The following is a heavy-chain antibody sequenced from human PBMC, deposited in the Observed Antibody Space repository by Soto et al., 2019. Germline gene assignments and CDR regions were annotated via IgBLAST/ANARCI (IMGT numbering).Heavy chain of an antibody. CDR2: IYWDDDK. CDR3: AHLHVIYGSGSYYFDY. D-gene: IGHD3-10*01. V-gene: IGHV2-5*02. Sequence: SGPTLVKPTQTLTLTCTFSGFSLSTSGVGVGWIRQPPGKALEWLALIYWDDDKRYSPSLKSRLTITKDTSKNQVVLTMTNMDPVDTATYYCAHLHVIYGSGSYYFDYWGQGTLVTVSS. CDR1: GFSLSTSGVG. J-gene: IGHJ4*02.